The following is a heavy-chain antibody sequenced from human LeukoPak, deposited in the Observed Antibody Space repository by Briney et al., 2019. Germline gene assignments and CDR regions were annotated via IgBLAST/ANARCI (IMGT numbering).Heavy chain of an antibody. CDR3: VRGRAARGAWTVL. CDR2: MNPSSGKT. D-gene: IGHD3-10*01. V-gene: IGHV1-8*01. Sequence: ASVKVSCKASGYTFTSYDLNWVRQATGQGLEWMGWMNPSSGKTGYAQEFQGRVTMTRDTSISTAYMELSSLRPEDTAVYYCVRGRAARGAWTVLWGPGTLVTVPS. J-gene: IGHJ4*02. CDR1: GYTFTSYD.